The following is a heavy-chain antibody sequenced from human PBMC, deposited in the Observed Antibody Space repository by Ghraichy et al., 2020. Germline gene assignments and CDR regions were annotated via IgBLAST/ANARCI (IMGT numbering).Heavy chain of an antibody. V-gene: IGHV3-7*01. CDR1: GFTFSNYW. Sequence: GESLNISCAASGFTFSNYWMAWVRQAPGKGLEWVANIKQDGSEKFYLDSVKGRFTISRDNAKKSLYLHMNSLRAEDTAVYYCARDLEISYYDSRGYYGYWGQGSLVTVSS. D-gene: IGHD3-22*01. CDR3: ARDLEISYYDSRGYYGY. CDR2: IKQDGSEK. J-gene: IGHJ4*02.